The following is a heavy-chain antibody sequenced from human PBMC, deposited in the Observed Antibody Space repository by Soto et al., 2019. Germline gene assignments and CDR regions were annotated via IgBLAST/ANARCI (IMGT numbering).Heavy chain of an antibody. CDR2: NSLGGSG. D-gene: IGHD6-13*01. J-gene: IGHJ6*02. CDR3: ARAAHLDV. Sequence: SETLSLTCTVSGGSMKNYYWSWIRQPPGKGLEWIGYNSLGGSGNYNPALKSRVTISLDTSMNQFSLKVSLVTAADTAVYYCARAAHLDVWGQGTTVTVSS. V-gene: IGHV4-59*01. CDR1: GGSMKNYY.